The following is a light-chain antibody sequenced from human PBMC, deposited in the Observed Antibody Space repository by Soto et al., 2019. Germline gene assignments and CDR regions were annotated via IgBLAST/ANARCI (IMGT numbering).Light chain of an antibody. CDR2: DAS. CDR1: QNVNKS. Sequence: DIQMAQSPSTLSASVGDRVTITCRASQNVNKSLAWFQQKPGKVPNLLIFDASTLQTGVPSRFGGGGSGTEFTLTISGLQPDDFATYYCQQYNSYSPWTFGPGTTVDI. J-gene: IGKJ1*01. V-gene: IGKV1-5*01. CDR3: QQYNSYSPWT.